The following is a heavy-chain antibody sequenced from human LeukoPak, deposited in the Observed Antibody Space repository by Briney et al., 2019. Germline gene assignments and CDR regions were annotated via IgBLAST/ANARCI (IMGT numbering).Heavy chain of an antibody. CDR3: AREGPRGYSYGYDY. V-gene: IGHV3-21*01. CDR1: GFTLSSYS. J-gene: IGHJ4*02. Sequence: GGSLRLSCAASGFTLSSYSMNWVRQAPGKGLEWVSSISSSSSYIYYADSVKGRFTISRDNAKNSLYLQMNSLRAEDTAVYYCAREGPRGYSYGYDYWGQGTLVTVSS. CDR2: ISSSSSYI. D-gene: IGHD5-18*01.